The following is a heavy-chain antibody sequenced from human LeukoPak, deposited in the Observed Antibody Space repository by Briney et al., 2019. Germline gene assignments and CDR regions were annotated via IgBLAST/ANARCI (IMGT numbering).Heavy chain of an antibody. CDR3: SRDRAYSTFDF. J-gene: IGHJ4*02. CDR2: MNPDGSAK. CDR1: GFNFRTSW. D-gene: IGHD2-15*01. V-gene: IGHV3-7*01. Sequence: PGGSLRLSCVVPGFNFRTSWMVWVRQAPGKGLEWVANMNPDGSAKNYLNSVRGRFTISRDNAKNSLFLQMNSLRAEDTAVYYCSRDRAYSTFDFWGQGTLVTVSS.